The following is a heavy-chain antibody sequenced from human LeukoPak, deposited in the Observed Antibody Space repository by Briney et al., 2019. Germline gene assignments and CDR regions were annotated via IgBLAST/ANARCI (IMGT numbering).Heavy chain of an antibody. J-gene: IGHJ4*02. CDR2: MNPNSGNT. V-gene: IGHV1-8*03. CDR3: ARERTSCFDY. CDR1: GYTFTSYD. Sequence: ASVKVSCKASGYTFTSYDINWVRQATGQGRELMGWMNPNSGNTGYAQKFQGRVTITRNTSISTAYMELSSLRSEDTAVYYCARERTSCFDYWGQGTLVTVSS. D-gene: IGHD2-2*01.